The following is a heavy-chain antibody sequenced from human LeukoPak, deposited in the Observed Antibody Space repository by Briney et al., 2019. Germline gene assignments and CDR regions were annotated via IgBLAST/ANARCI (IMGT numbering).Heavy chain of an antibody. Sequence: PGGSLRLSCAASGFTVSSNYMSWVRQAAGKGLEWVSVIYSGGITYYADSVKGRFTISRDNSKNTLYLQMNSLRAEDTAVYYCAKDDAMGYYYGSGSYLDAFDIWGQGTMVTVSS. V-gene: IGHV3-66*02. D-gene: IGHD3-10*01. CDR3: AKDDAMGYYYGSGSYLDAFDI. CDR1: GFTVSSNY. CDR2: IYSGGIT. J-gene: IGHJ3*02.